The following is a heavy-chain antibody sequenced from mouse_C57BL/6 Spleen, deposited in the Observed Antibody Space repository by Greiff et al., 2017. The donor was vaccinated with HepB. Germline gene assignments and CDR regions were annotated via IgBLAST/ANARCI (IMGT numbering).Heavy chain of an antibody. D-gene: IGHD2-4*01. V-gene: IGHV1-52*01. J-gene: IGHJ2*01. Sequence: QVQLQQPGAELVRPGSSVKLSCKASGYTFTSYWMHWVKQRPIQGLEWIGNIDPSDSETHYNQKFKDKATLTVDKSSSTAYMQLSCLTSEDSAVYYCARDYYDYLFDYWGQGTTLTVSS. CDR3: ARDYYDYLFDY. CDR1: GYTFTSYW. CDR2: IDPSDSET.